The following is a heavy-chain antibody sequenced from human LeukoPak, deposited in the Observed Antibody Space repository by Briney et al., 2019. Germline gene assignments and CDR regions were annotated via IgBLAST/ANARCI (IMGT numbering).Heavy chain of an antibody. J-gene: IGHJ3*02. CDR2: ISSSSSYI. CDR3: ATEGYYYGFDI. D-gene: IGHD3-10*01. Sequence: GGSLRLSCAASGFTFSAYSMNWVRQAPGKGLEWVSSISSSSSYIYYADSVKGRLNISRDNAKKSLYLQMNSLRAEDTAVYYCATEGYYYGFDIWGQGTMVTVSS. V-gene: IGHV3-21*01. CDR1: GFTFSAYS.